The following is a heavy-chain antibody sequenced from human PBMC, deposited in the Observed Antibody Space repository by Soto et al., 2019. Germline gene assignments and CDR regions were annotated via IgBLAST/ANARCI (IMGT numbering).Heavy chain of an antibody. V-gene: IGHV3-13*01. J-gene: IGHJ4*02. CDR3: ATLNSFGSDY. CDR2: FGTVGDT. CDR1: GFTFSSHD. Sequence: EVQLVESGGGLVQPGGSLRLSCAASGFTFSSHDMHWVRQATGKGLEWVSGFGTVGDTYYLGSVKGRFTISRDNAKSTLYLQMNSLRAEDTAVYYCATLNSFGSDYWGRGTLVTVSS. D-gene: IGHD5-18*01.